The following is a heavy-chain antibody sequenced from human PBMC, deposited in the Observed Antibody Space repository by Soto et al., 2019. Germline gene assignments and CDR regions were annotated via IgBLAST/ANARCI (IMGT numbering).Heavy chain of an antibody. CDR1: GDGVSSNSAA. CDR2: TYYRSKWYN. Sequence: PSQTLSLTCAISGDGVSSNSAAWNWIRQSPSRGLEWLGRTYYRSKWYNDYAVSVKSRITINPDTSKNQFSLQLNSVTPEDTAVYYCAREGYCSGGSCQRAYYYYYMDVWGKGTTVTVSS. V-gene: IGHV6-1*01. CDR3: AREGYCSGGSCQRAYYYYYMDV. D-gene: IGHD2-15*01. J-gene: IGHJ6*03.